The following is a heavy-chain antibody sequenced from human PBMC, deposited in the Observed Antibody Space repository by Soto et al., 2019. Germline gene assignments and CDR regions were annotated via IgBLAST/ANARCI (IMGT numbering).Heavy chain of an antibody. V-gene: IGHV2-5*02. CDR1: GFSLSTSGVG. D-gene: IGHD1-1*01. CDR3: AHRGAWNHFDS. Sequence: QITLKESGPTLVKPTQTLTLTCTLSGFSLSTSGVGVGWIRQPPGKALEWLALIYWDDDKRYSPSLKSRLTITTDTSKHPVARKMTNKDPVDTATYYYAHRGAWNHFDSWGQGTQVTVSS. J-gene: IGHJ4*02. CDR2: IYWDDDK.